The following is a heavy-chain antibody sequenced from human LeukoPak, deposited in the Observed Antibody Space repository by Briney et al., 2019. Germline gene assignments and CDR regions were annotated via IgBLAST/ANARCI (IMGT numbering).Heavy chain of an antibody. CDR3: AREGLVESDFDY. J-gene: IGHJ4*02. Sequence: PGGSLRLSCAASGFTFSSYAMHWVRQAPGKGLEWVAVISYDGSNEYYADSVKGRFTISRDNSKNTLYLQMNSLRAEDTAVYYCAREGLVESDFDYWGQGTLVTVSS. CDR2: ISYDGSNE. D-gene: IGHD2-15*01. V-gene: IGHV3-30-3*01. CDR1: GFTFSSYA.